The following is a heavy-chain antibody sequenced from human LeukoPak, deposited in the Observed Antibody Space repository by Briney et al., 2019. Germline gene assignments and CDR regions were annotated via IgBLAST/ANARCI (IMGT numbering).Heavy chain of an antibody. D-gene: IGHD3-22*01. CDR3: ARQKYYYDSSGEVNWFDP. CDR2: IYYSGST. J-gene: IGHJ5*02. CDR1: GGSISSYY. Sequence: KPSETLSLTCTVSGGSISSYYWSWIRQPPGKGLEWIGYIYYSGSTNYNPSLKSRVTISVDTSKNQFSLKLNSVTAADTAVYYCARQKYYYDSSGEVNWFDPWGQGTLVTVS. V-gene: IGHV4-59*08.